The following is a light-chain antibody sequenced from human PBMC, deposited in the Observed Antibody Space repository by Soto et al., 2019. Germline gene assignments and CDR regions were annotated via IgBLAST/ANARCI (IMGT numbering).Light chain of an antibody. CDR1: QSVDIS. CDR2: GAS. V-gene: IGKV3-15*01. Sequence: EIVLTQSPATLSVSPGERVTLYCRASQSVDISLAWYQQKPGQAPRLLIYGASTRATDMPGTFSGRGSGTEFTLTISSLRPEDFAVYYCQQYRSWPRTFGQGTKVDIK. J-gene: IGKJ1*01. CDR3: QQYRSWPRT.